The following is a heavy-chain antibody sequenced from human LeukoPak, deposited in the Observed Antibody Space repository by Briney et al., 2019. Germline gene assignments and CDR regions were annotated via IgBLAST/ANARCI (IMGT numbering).Heavy chain of an antibody. CDR3: ARRGLVPAAMVWFDP. CDR2: INHSGST. V-gene: IGHV4-34*01. CDR1: GGSFSGYY. Sequence: PSETLSLTCAVCGGSFSGYYWSWIRQPPGKGLEWIGEINHSGSTNYNPSLKSRVTISVDTSKNQFSLKLSSVTAADTAVYYCARRGLVPAAMVWFDPWGQGTLVTVSS. D-gene: IGHD2-2*01. J-gene: IGHJ5*02.